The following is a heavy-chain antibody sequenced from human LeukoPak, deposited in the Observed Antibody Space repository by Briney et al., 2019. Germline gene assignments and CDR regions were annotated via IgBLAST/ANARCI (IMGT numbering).Heavy chain of an antibody. Sequence: GGSLRLPCAASGFTFSSYAMRWVRQAPGKGLEWVAVISYDGSNKYYADSVKGRFTISRDNSKNTLYLQMNSLRAEDTAVYYCARAPSPSDYVWGSYRLYWGQGTLVTVSS. CDR1: GFTFSSYA. V-gene: IGHV3-30-3*01. J-gene: IGHJ4*02. CDR3: ARAPSPSDYVWGSYRLY. CDR2: ISYDGSNK. D-gene: IGHD3-16*02.